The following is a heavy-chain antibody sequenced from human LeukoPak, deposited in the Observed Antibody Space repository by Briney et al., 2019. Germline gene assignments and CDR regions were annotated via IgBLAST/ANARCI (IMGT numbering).Heavy chain of an antibody. CDR2: IYYSGST. CDR1: GGSISSGGYY. J-gene: IGHJ4*02. Sequence: SETLSLTCTVSGGSISSGGYYWSWIRQHPGKGLEWIGYIYYSGSTYYNPSLKSRATISVDTSKNQFSLKLSSVTAADTAVYYCARFRGFGEPSPYYFDYWGQGTLVTVSS. CDR3: ARFRGFGEPSPYYFDY. V-gene: IGHV4-31*03. D-gene: IGHD3-10*01.